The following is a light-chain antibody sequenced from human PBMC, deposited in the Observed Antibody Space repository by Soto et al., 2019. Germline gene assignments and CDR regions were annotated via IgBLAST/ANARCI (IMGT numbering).Light chain of an antibody. J-gene: IGLJ1*01. CDR2: SNN. CDR3: AAWDGSLRGYV. CDR1: SYNIGSNT. Sequence: QSVLTQPPSTSGTPGQRVPISCCERSYNIGSNTVNWYQHLPGTAPKLLIYSNNQRPSGVPDRFSGSKSGTSASLAVSGLQSEDEADYYCAAWDGSLRGYVFGTGTKVTVL. V-gene: IGLV1-44*01.